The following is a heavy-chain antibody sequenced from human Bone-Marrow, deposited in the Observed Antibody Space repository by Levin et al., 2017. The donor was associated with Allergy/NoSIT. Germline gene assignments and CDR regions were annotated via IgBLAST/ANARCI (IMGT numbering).Heavy chain of an antibody. J-gene: IGHJ5*02. D-gene: IGHD3-22*01. CDR2: ISGSGGST. Sequence: PGGSLRLSCAASGFTFSSYAMSWVRQAPGKGLEWVSAISGSGGSTYYADSVKGRFTISRDNSKNTLYLQMNSLRAEDTAVYYCAKDFYGSGYSNWFDPWGQGTLVTVSS. CDR1: GFTFSSYA. V-gene: IGHV3-23*01. CDR3: AKDFYGSGYSNWFDP.